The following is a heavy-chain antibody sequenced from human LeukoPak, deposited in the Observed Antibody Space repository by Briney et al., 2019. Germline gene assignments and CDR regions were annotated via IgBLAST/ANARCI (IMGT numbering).Heavy chain of an antibody. Sequence: SETLSLTCTVSGGSISSGGYYWSWIRQHPGKGLEWIGYIYYSGSTYYNPSLKSRVTISVDTSKNQFSLKLSSVTAADTAVYYCARHSRRTIFGVVIIDYMDVWGKGTTVTVSS. V-gene: IGHV4-39*01. J-gene: IGHJ6*03. CDR1: GGSISSGGYY. D-gene: IGHD3-3*01. CDR3: ARHSRRTIFGVVIIDYMDV. CDR2: IYYSGST.